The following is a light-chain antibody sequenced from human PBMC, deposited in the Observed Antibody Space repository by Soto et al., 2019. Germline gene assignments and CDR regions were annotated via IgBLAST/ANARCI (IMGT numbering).Light chain of an antibody. CDR3: QQRSKWPIT. CDR2: AAS. CDR1: QSVSSSY. Sequence: EIVLTQSPGTLSLSPGEGATLSCRASQSVSSSYLAWYQQKPGQPPRLLIYAASTGATGLPARFSASGSGTDFTLTISSLEPEDFAVYYCQQRSKWPITFGQGTQLEIK. V-gene: IGKV3D-20*02. J-gene: IGKJ5*01.